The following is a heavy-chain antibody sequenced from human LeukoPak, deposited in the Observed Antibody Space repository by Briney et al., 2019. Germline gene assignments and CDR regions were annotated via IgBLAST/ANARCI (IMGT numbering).Heavy chain of an antibody. D-gene: IGHD6-13*01. V-gene: IGHV1-8*01. J-gene: IGHJ6*02. CDR2: MNPNSGNT. Sequence: ASVKVSCKASGYTFTSYDINWVRQATGQGLEWIGWMNPNSGNTGYAQKFQGRVTMTRNTSISTAYMELSSLRSEDTAVYYCARGHSSSWYEIYYYYGMDVWGQGTTVTVSS. CDR3: ARGHSSSWYEIYYYYGMDV. CDR1: GYTFTSYD.